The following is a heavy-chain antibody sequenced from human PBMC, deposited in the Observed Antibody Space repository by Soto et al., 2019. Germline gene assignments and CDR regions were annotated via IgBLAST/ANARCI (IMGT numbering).Heavy chain of an antibody. Sequence: VGSLRLSCAASGFTFSSYSMNWVRQAPGKGLEWVSSISSSSSYIYYADSVKGRFTISRDNAKDSLYLQMNSLRAEDTAVYYCAREIYDFWSGYYPGFDYWGQGTLVTVSS. CDR1: GFTFSSYS. CDR2: ISSSSSYI. J-gene: IGHJ4*02. CDR3: AREIYDFWSGYYPGFDY. D-gene: IGHD3-3*01. V-gene: IGHV3-21*01.